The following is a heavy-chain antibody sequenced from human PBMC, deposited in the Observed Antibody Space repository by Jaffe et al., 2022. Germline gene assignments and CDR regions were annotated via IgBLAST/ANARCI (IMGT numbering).Heavy chain of an antibody. D-gene: IGHD6-13*01. J-gene: IGHJ6*03. Sequence: EVQLVESGGGLVQPGGSLRLSCAASGFTFSSYWMSWVRQAPGKGLEWVANIKQDGSEKYYVDSVKGRFTISRDNAKNSLYLQMNSLRAEDTAVYYCARDQYSSSWYLKLYYYYYMDVWGKGTTVTVSS. V-gene: IGHV3-7*01. CDR2: IKQDGSEK. CDR1: GFTFSSYW. CDR3: ARDQYSSSWYLKLYYYYYMDV.